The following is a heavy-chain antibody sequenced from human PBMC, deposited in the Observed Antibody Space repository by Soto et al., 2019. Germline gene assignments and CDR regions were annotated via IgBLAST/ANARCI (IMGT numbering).Heavy chain of an antibody. J-gene: IGHJ6*03. CDR2: MNPNSGNT. D-gene: IGHD4-17*01. CDR1: GYTFTSYD. CDR3: ARVTVTTYYYYYHYYMAV. Sequence: ASVKVSCKASGYTFTSYDINWVRQATGQGLEWMGWMNPNSGNTGYAQKFQGRVTMTRNTSISTAYMELSSLRSEDTAVYYCARVTVTTYYYYYHYYMAVWGKGSTVTVSS. V-gene: IGHV1-8*01.